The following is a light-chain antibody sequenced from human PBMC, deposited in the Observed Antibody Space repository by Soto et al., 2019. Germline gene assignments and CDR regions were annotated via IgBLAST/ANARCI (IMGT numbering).Light chain of an antibody. CDR2: GAS. CDR3: PQYGILPDT. Sequence: THSPATLSVYPGERVTLSCRASQSVSSNLAWYQHKPGQAPRLLIFGASSRATGIPDRFSGSGSGTDFTLTISRLEPEDFAVYYCPQYGILPDTFAQGSMV. CDR1: QSVSSN. J-gene: IGKJ1*01. V-gene: IGKV3-20*01.